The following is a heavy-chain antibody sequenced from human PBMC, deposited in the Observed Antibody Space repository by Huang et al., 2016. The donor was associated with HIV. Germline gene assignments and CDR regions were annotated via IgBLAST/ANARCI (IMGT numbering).Heavy chain of an antibody. Sequence: QLQLQESGPGLVKPSETLSLTCTVSGGSISSSSYYWGWIRQPPGKGLEWIVSIYYSGNADYNPTLKSRGTISADTSKNQFSLRLSSVTAADTAVYYCARLLIYSINWFDPWGQGTLVTVSS. J-gene: IGHJ5*02. D-gene: IGHD4-4*01. CDR2: IYYSGNA. CDR3: ARLLIYSINWFDP. V-gene: IGHV4-39*01. CDR1: GGSISSSSYY.